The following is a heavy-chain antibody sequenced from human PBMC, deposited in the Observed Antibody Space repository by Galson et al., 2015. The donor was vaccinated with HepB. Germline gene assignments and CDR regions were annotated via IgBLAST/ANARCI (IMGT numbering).Heavy chain of an antibody. CDR2: IYTGDRT. D-gene: IGHD6-13*01. Sequence: SLRLSCAASGFTVSSNSMSWVRQAPGKGLEWVSVIYTGDRTYYADSVKGRFTISRDNSKNTLYLQMNSLRAEDTAVYYCAREYSSSWYSGLGYWGQGTLVTVSS. CDR1: GFTVSSNS. V-gene: IGHV3-53*01. J-gene: IGHJ4*02. CDR3: AREYSSSWYSGLGY.